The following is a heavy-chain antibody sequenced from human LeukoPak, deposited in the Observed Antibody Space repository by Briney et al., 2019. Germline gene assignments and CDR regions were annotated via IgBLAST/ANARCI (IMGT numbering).Heavy chain of an antibody. CDR3: ARDPDDSSGYGDGYFDY. CDR2: ISYDGSNK. Sequence: GGSLRLSCAASGFTFSSYAMHWVRQAPGKGLEWVAVISYDGSNKYYADSVKGRFTISRDNSKSTLYLQMNSLRAEDTAVYYCARDPDDSSGYGDGYFDYWGQGTLVTVSS. J-gene: IGHJ4*02. D-gene: IGHD3-22*01. CDR1: GFTFSSYA. V-gene: IGHV3-30*01.